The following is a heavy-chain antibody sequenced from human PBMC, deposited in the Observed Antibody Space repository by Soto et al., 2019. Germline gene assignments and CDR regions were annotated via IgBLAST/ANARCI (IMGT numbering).Heavy chain of an antibody. CDR1: GYTFNTYY. Sequence: ASVKVSCKPSGYTFNTYYLHWVRQAPGQALEWMGVIHPSGGGTTYAQKFLGRVTVTRDTSTSTVFMELSSLRSDDTAVYYCARGGHIAVVTASFDYWGQETLVTVSS. V-gene: IGHV1-46*02. D-gene: IGHD2-21*02. CDR3: ARGGHIAVVTASFDY. J-gene: IGHJ4*02. CDR2: IHPSGGGT.